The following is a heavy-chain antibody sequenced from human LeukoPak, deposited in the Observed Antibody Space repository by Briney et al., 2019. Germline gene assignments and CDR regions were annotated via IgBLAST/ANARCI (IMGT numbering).Heavy chain of an antibody. D-gene: IGHD5-18*01. Sequence: PGGSLRLSCVASGITFSSYSMNWVRQAPGKGLEWVSYISSFSGTINYADSVKGRFTISRDNAKNSLYLQMNSLRAEDTAVYYCARDSDPPRWIQLWSQTPPPGNWFDPWGQGTLFTVSS. V-gene: IGHV3-48*01. CDR3: ARDSDPPRWIQLWSQTPPPGNWFDP. J-gene: IGHJ5*02. CDR1: GITFSSYS. CDR2: ISSFSGTI.